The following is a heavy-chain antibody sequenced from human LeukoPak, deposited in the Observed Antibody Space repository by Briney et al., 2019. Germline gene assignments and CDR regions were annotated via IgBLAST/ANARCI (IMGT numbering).Heavy chain of an antibody. CDR3: AKAAVYHDSCPDS. J-gene: IGHJ4*02. CDR2: ISSSGGST. D-gene: IGHD5/OR15-5a*01. Sequence: GGSLRLSCAAPGFIFSTYTMNWVRQAPGKGLEWVSSISSSGGSTYYADSVKGRFTISRDNSKNTLYLQVISLRAEDTAVYYCAKAAVYHDSCPDSWGQGTLVTVSS. CDR1: GFIFSTYT. V-gene: IGHV3-23*01.